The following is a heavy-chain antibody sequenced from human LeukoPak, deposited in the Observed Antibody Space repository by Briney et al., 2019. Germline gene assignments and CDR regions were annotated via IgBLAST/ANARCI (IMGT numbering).Heavy chain of an antibody. Sequence: QTGGSLRLSCAASGFTFSSYAMNWVRQAPGKGLEWVSGISGSGDNTYYADSVKGRFAISRDNSKNTLYLQMNSLRAEDTAVYYCAKGDDILTGYLSYFDYWGQGTLVTVSS. CDR1: GFTFSSYA. J-gene: IGHJ4*02. CDR2: ISGSGDNT. V-gene: IGHV3-23*01. CDR3: AKGDDILTGYLSYFDY. D-gene: IGHD3-9*01.